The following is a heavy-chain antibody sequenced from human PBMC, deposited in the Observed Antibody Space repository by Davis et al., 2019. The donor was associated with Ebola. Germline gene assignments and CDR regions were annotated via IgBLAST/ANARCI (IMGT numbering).Heavy chain of an antibody. CDR3: ARGLSSWVYYGMDV. D-gene: IGHD6-13*01. Sequence: PSETLSLTCTVSGDSINRGGYHWSWIRQPPGRGLEWIGEINHSGSTNYNPSLKSRVTISVDTSKNQFSLKLSSVTAADTAVYYCARGLSSWVYYGMDVWGQGTTVIVSS. J-gene: IGHJ6*02. CDR2: INHSGST. V-gene: IGHV4-34*01. CDR1: GDSINRGGYH.